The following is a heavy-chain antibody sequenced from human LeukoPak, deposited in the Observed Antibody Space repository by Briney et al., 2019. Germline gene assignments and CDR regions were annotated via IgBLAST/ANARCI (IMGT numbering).Heavy chain of an antibody. CDR1: GFTVSGNY. CDR2: IYSGST. CDR3: AKMFGTISPPYYYYMDV. D-gene: IGHD3-16*01. J-gene: IGHJ6*03. Sequence: GGSLRLSCAASGFTVSGNYMSWVRQAPGKGLEWVSVIYSGSTYYADSVRDRFTISRDNSKSTLYLQMNSLRAEDTAVYYCAKMFGTISPPYYYYMDVWGKGTTVTVSS. V-gene: IGHV3-66*03.